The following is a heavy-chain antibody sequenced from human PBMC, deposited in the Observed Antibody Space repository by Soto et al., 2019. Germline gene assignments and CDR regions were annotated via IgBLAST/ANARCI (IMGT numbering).Heavy chain of an antibody. J-gene: IGHJ6*02. Sequence: ASVKVSCKVSGYTLTELSMHWVRQAPGKGLEWMGGFDPEDGETIYAQKFQGRVTMTEDTSTDTAYMELSSLRSEDTAVYYCATDLGYSGYDLGGTWYYYYGMDVWGQGTTVTVSS. CDR1: GYTLTELS. CDR3: ATDLGYSGYDLGGTWYYYYGMDV. D-gene: IGHD5-12*01. V-gene: IGHV1-24*01. CDR2: FDPEDGET.